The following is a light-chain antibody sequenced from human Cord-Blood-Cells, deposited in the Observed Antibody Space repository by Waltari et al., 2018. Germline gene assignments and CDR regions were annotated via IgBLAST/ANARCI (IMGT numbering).Light chain of an antibody. J-gene: IGKJ5*01. CDR1: QSISSY. CDR3: QQSYSTLFT. V-gene: IGKV1-39*01. Sequence: DIQMTQSPSSLSASVGDRVTITCRASQSISSYLNWYQQKPGKAPKLPIYAASSLQSGVPSRFSGSGYGTDFTLTISSLQPEDFATYYCQQSYSTLFTFGQGTRLEIK. CDR2: AAS.